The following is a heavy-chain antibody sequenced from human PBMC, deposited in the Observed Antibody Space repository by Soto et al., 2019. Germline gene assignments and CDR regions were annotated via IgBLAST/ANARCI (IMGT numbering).Heavy chain of an antibody. D-gene: IGHD6-13*01. CDR1: GYTFTSYG. V-gene: IGHV1-18*01. J-gene: IGHJ6*02. CDR2: ISVYNGNT. CDR3: ARGAYSSRNYGMDV. Sequence: GASVKVSCKASGYTFTSYGISWVRQAPGQGLEWMGWISVYNGNTNYAPELQGRVTMTTDTSTSTAYMELRSLISDDTAVYYCARGAYSSRNYGMDVWGQGTTVTVSS.